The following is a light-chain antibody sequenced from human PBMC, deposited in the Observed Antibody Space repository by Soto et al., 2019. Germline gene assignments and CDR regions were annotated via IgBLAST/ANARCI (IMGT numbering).Light chain of an antibody. CDR1: SSNIGAGYD. J-gene: IGLJ1*01. CDR2: GNS. V-gene: IGLV1-40*01. Sequence: QSVLTQPPSVSVAPGQRVTISCTGSSSNIGAGYDVHWYQQLPGTAPKLLIYGNSNRPSGVPDRFSGSKSGTSASLAITGLQAEDEADYYCPSYDSSLSVLYVFGTGTKVTVL. CDR3: PSYDSSLSVLYV.